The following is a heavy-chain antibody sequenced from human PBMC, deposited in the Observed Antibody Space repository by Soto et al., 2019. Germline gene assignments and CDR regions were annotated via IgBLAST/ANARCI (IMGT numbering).Heavy chain of an antibody. V-gene: IGHV3-30*18. CDR1: GFTFSHYA. CDR3: AKDGSHNFDY. Sequence: QVQLVESGGGVVQPGRSLRLSCAASGFTFSHYAMHWVRQAPGKGLEWVALMSYDGSNEYYADSVKGRFTISRDNSKNTLYLPMNSLRAEDTAVYYWAKDGSHNFDYWGKGTLVTVSS. D-gene: IGHD1-26*01. CDR2: MSYDGSNE. J-gene: IGHJ4*02.